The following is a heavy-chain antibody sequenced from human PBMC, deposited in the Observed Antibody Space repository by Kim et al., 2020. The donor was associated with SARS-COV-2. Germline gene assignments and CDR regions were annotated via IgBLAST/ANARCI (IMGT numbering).Heavy chain of an antibody. V-gene: IGHV5-10-1*01. Sequence: TNYSPSFQGHVTISADKSISTAYLQWSSLKASDTAMYYCARHRKGGDFDYWGQGTLVTVSS. J-gene: IGHJ4*02. D-gene: IGHD3-16*01. CDR2: T. CDR3: ARHRKGGDFDY.